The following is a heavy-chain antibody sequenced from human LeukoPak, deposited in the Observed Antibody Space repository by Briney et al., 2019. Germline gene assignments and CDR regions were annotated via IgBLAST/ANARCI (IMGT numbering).Heavy chain of an antibody. D-gene: IGHD1-26*01. J-gene: IGHJ4*02. CDR1: GGSISSGDYY. Sequence: PSETLSLTCTVSGGSISSGDYYWSWIRQPPGKGLEWIGYIYHSGSTYYNPSLKSRVTISVDRSKNQFSLKLSSVTAADTAVYYCATSFPVVGASRDYWGQGTLVTVSS. V-gene: IGHV4-30-4*08. CDR3: ATSFPVVGASRDY. CDR2: IYHSGST.